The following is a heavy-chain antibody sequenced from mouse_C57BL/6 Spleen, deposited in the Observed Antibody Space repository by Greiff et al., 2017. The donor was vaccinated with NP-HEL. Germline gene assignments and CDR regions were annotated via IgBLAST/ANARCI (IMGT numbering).Heavy chain of an antibody. CDR1: GFTFSSYG. V-gene: IGHV5-6*02. CDR2: ISSGGSYT. J-gene: IGHJ3*01. D-gene: IGHD2-4*01. Sequence: EVKLVESGGDLVKPGGSLKLSCAASGFTFSSYGMSWVRQTPDKRLEWVATISSGGSYTYYPDSVKGRFTISRDNAKNTLYLQMSSLKSEDTAMYYCARRDYDGFAYWGQGTLVTVSA. CDR3: ARRDYDGFAY.